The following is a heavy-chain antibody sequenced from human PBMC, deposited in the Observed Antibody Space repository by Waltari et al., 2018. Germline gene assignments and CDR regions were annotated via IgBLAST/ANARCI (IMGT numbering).Heavy chain of an antibody. V-gene: IGHV3-21*01. CDR2: ISSSSSYI. CDR1: VFTFSSYN. J-gene: IGHJ4*02. CDR3: ARGAAGGWYFRDSVIQHY. D-gene: IGHD6-19*01. Sequence: EVQLVESGGGLVKPGGSLRLSCAASVFTFSSYNMNWVRQGPGKGLEWVSSISSSSSYIYYADSVKGRFTISRDNAKNSLYLQMNSLRAEDTAVYYCARGAAGGWYFRDSVIQHYWGQGTLVTVSS.